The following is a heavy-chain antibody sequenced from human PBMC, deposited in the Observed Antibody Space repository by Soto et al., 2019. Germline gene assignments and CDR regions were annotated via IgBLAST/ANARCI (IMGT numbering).Heavy chain of an antibody. CDR1: GFTYRSYD. CDR2: LGGAGAR. Sequence: EVRLVESGGGLVQPGGSLRLSCAAFGFTYRSYDMHWVRHVPGKGLEWVSSLGGAGAREYAGSVRGRFTISRDNAKNSLYLQMDSLRVADTAVYYCTRATFGVGMDLWGQGPPVTVSS. J-gene: IGHJ6*02. CDR3: TRATFGVGMDL. D-gene: IGHD3-10*01. V-gene: IGHV3-13*01.